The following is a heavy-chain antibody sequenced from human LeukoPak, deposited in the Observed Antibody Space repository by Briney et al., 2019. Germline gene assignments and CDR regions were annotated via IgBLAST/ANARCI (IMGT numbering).Heavy chain of an antibody. J-gene: IGHJ6*04. D-gene: IGHD1-1*01. CDR3: AKGVRRYYYYGMDV. Sequence: GGSLRLSCAASGFTFSSYAMSWVRQAPGKGLEWVSAISGSGGSTYYADSVKGRFTISRDNSKNTLYLQMNSLRAEDTAVYYCAKGVRRYYYYGMDVWGKGTTVTVSS. V-gene: IGHV3-23*01. CDR1: GFTFSSYA. CDR2: ISGSGGST.